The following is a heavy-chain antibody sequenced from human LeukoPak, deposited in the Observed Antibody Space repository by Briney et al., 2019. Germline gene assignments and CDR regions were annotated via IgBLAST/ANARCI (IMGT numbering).Heavy chain of an antibody. Sequence: KASETLSLTCTVSGGSISSYYWSWIRQPPGKGLEWIACISYSGSTKYNPSLKSRVTISVDTSKNQLSLKLSSVTAADTAVYYCAREPGFDSSGYLNWFDPWGQGTLVTVSS. D-gene: IGHD3-22*01. CDR1: GGSISSYY. V-gene: IGHV4-59*01. J-gene: IGHJ5*02. CDR3: AREPGFDSSGYLNWFDP. CDR2: ISYSGST.